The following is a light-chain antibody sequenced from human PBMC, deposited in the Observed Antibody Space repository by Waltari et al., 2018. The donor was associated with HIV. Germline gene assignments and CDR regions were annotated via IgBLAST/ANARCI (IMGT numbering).Light chain of an antibody. CDR2: AAS. CDR1: QAISSY. Sequence: AIRMTQSPSSFSASTRDRVTITCRASQAISSYLAWYQQKPGKAPKLLIYAASTLQSGVPSRFSGSGSGTDFTLTISGLQSEDFATYYCQQYYSSPRTFGQGTKVEIK. J-gene: IGKJ1*01. V-gene: IGKV1-8*01. CDR3: QQYYSSPRT.